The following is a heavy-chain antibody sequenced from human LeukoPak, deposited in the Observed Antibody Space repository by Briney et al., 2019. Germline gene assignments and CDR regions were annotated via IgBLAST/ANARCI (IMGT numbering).Heavy chain of an antibody. D-gene: IGHD3-9*01. Sequence: PGGSLRLSCAASGFTFSSYSMNWVRQAPGKGLEWVSSISSSSSYIYYADSVKGRFTISRDNAKNSLYLQMNSLRAEDTAVYYRARVDILTGYPFDYWGQGTLVTVSS. CDR2: ISSSSSYI. J-gene: IGHJ4*02. CDR1: GFTFSSYS. CDR3: ARVDILTGYPFDY. V-gene: IGHV3-21*01.